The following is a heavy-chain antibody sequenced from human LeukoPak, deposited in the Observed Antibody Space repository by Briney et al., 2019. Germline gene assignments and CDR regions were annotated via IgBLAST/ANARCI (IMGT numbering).Heavy chain of an antibody. J-gene: IGHJ4*02. V-gene: IGHV1-69*13. CDR3: ARGIVPAAIFPFDY. CDR1: GGTFSSYA. CDR2: IIPIFGTA. Sequence: GASVKVSCKASGGTFSSYAISWVRQAPGQGLEWTGGIIPIFGTANYAQKFQGRVTITADESTSTAYMELSSLRSEDTAVYYCARGIVPAAIFPFDYWGQGTLVTVSS. D-gene: IGHD2-2*02.